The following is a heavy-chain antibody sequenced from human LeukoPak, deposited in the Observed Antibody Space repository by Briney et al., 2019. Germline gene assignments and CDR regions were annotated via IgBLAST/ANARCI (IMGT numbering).Heavy chain of an antibody. Sequence: GGSLRLSCAASGFTFSSYAMSWVRQAPGKGLEWVSAISGSGGSTYYADSVEGRFTISRDNSKNTLYLQMNSLRAEDTAVYYCASSSGGSCYAICHFDYWGQGTLVTVSS. V-gene: IGHV3-23*01. CDR1: GFTFSSYA. D-gene: IGHD2-15*01. CDR2: ISGSGGST. J-gene: IGHJ4*02. CDR3: ASSSGGSCYAICHFDY.